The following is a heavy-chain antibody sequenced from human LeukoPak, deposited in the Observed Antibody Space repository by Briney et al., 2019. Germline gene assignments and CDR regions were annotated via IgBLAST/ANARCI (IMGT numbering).Heavy chain of an antibody. CDR1: GYAFTSYG. J-gene: IGHJ4*02. CDR2: ISAYNGNT. CDR3: ARRFPLDNYFDY. D-gene: IGHD3-3*01. Sequence: ASVKVSCKASGYAFTSYGISWVRQAPGQGLEWMGWISAYNGNTNYAQKLQGRVTMTTDTSTSTAYMELRSLRSDDTAVYYCARRFPLDNYFDYWGQGTLVTVSS. V-gene: IGHV1-18*01.